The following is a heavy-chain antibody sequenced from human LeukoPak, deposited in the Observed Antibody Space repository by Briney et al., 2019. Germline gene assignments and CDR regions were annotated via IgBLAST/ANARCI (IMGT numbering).Heavy chain of an antibody. Sequence: GGSLRLSCAASGFTFSSFGMHWVRQAPGKGLEWVAIIWYDGSKRYYADSVKGRFTISRDDSKNTLYLQMNSLRAEDTAVYYCARDGKGFGELLYWGQGTLVTVPS. CDR1: GFTFSSFG. CDR2: IWYDGSKR. V-gene: IGHV3-33*01. D-gene: IGHD3-10*01. J-gene: IGHJ4*02. CDR3: ARDGKGFGELLY.